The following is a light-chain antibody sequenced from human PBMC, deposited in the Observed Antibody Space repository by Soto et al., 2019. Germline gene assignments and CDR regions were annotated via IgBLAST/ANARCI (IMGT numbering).Light chain of an antibody. V-gene: IGLV2-18*01. CDR2: EVS. CDR3: SLYTSSSTSWV. Sequence: QPALTQPPSVSGSPGQSVTISCTGTSSDVGSYNRVSWYQQPPGTAPKLMIYEVSNRPSGVPDRFSGSKSGNTASLTISGLQAEDEADYYCSLYTSSSTSWVFGGGTKLTVL. J-gene: IGLJ3*02. CDR1: SSDVGSYNR.